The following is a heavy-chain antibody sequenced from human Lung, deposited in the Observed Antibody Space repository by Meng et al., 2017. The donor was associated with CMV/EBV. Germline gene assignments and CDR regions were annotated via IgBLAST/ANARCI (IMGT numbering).Heavy chain of an antibody. CDR2: IDHSGNS. D-gene: IGHD3-16*01. CDR3: ARVREHTSLGNYWFDP. V-gene: IGHV4-4*02. Sequence: GAAITTTKWWTWVRQPPGKGLEWVGEIDHSGNSNSNPSLKSRLTLSLDTSKNHLSLRMTSVTAEDTAIYYCARVREHTSLGNYWFDPWGQGTLVTVSS. J-gene: IGHJ5*02. CDR1: GAAITTTKW.